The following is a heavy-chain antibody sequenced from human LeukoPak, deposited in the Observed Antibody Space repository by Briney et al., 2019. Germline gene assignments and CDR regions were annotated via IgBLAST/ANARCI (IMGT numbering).Heavy chain of an antibody. CDR2: IYYSGST. V-gene: IGHV4-59*08. CDR3: ARQAGYPLYYFDY. Sequence: SETLPLTCTVSGGSISSYYWSWIRPPPGKGLEWIGYIYYSGSTNYNPSLKSRVTISVDTSKNQFSLKLSSVTAADTAVYYCARQAGYPLYYFDYWGQGTLVTVSS. D-gene: IGHD3-16*02. CDR1: GGSISSYY. J-gene: IGHJ4*02.